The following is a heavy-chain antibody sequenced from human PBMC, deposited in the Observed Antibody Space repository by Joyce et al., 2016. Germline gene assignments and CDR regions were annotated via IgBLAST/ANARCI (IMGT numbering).Heavy chain of an antibody. Sequence: HLQESGPGLVKPSETLSLTCTISGDSFSGTSYYWIWIRQSPGKGLEGLGFIYNSETPTYNPSLGGRLSISVGAAKKQFSLRLTSVTSADTAVYYGATSLPSRVGGFQFFGMDVWGQGTTVIVS. CDR1: GDSFSGTSYY. V-gene: IGHV4-61*01. CDR2: IYNSETP. D-gene: IGHD3-10*01. J-gene: IGHJ6*02. CDR3: ATSLPSRVGGFQFFGMDV.